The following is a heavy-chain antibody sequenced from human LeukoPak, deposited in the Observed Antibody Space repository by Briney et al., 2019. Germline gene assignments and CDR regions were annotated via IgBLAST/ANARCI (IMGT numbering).Heavy chain of an antibody. CDR2: ISGSGGST. Sequence: GRSLRLSCATSGFTFDDYAMHWDRQAPGKGLEWVSGISGSGGSTYYADSVKGRFTISRDNSKNTLYLQMSSLRAEDTAVYYCARGGTVPRSRFDYWGQGTLVTVSS. CDR3: ARGGTVPRSRFDY. V-gene: IGHV3-23*01. D-gene: IGHD1-1*01. J-gene: IGHJ4*02. CDR1: GFTFDDYA.